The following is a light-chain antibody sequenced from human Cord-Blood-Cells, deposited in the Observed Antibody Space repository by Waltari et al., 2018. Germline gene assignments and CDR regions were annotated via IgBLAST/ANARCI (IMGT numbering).Light chain of an antibody. CDR2: KDS. V-gene: IGLV3-16*01. CDR1: AFPKQY. CDR3: LSADSSGTWV. Sequence: SYELTQPPSVSVSLGQMARITCSGEAFPKQYAYWYQQKPGQFPVLVIYKDSERPSGIPERFSGSSSGTIVTLTISGVQAEDEADYYCLSADSSGTWVFGGGTKLTVL. J-gene: IGLJ3*02.